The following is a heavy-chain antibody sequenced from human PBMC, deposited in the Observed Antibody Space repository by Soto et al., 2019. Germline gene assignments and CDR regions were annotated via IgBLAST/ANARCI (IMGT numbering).Heavy chain of an antibody. D-gene: IGHD4-17*01. CDR1: GLPFTNYG. V-gene: IGHV3-33*01. J-gene: IGHJ1*01. CDR2: IWYDGNHN. Sequence: QVQLVESGGGVVKPGGSRGLSCAAPGLPFTNYGSPGAPQAQGKGLERVAVIWYDGNHNFYADTVKGRFTSSRDNSKNTLYLEMNSLRAEDTAIYYCARDTDYGDYVLDFQHRGQGTLVIVSS. CDR3: ARDTDYGDYVLDFQH.